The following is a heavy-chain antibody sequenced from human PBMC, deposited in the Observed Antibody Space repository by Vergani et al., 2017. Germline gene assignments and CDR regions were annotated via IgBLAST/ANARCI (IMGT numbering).Heavy chain of an antibody. D-gene: IGHD3-9*01. CDR3: ARFDGSDYDSLTGSIPYPLRYQRGCCAFDI. CDR1: GFTFSDYY. Sequence: QVQLVESGGGLVKPGGSLRLSCAASGFTFSDYYMSWIRQAPGKGLEWVSYISSSGSTIYYADSVKGRFTISRDNAKNSLYLQMNSLRAEDTAVYYCARFDGSDYDSLTGSIPYPLRYQRGCCAFDIWGQGTMVTVSS. J-gene: IGHJ3*02. V-gene: IGHV3-11*01. CDR2: ISSSGSTI.